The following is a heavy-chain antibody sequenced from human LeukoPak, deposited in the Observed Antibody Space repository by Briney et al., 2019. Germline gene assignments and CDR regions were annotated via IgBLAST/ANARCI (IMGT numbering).Heavy chain of an antibody. CDR2: IYFNGST. CDR1: GGPISTYH. Sequence: SESLSLTCTVSGGPISTYHWSWIRQSPGKGLEWMGYIYFNGSTHYNPSLKSRVTISIDTSKKQFSLKLTSVTAADTAIYYCARSGGWVTAYWYFDLWGRGALVTVSS. D-gene: IGHD2-21*02. V-gene: IGHV4-59*01. CDR3: ARSGGWVTAYWYFDL. J-gene: IGHJ2*01.